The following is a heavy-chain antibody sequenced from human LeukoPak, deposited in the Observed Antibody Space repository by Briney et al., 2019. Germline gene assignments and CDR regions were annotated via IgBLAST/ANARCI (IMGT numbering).Heavy chain of an antibody. CDR1: GFTFSTYA. V-gene: IGHV3-33*01. CDR3: AREVDCSGGRCYRGEFDY. Sequence: PGRSLRLSCATSGFTFSTYAMHWVRQAPGKGLEWVAVIWYDGSNEHYADCVKGRFTISTNHYRNTLYQQMISLRAADTAVYYCAREVDCSGGRCYRGEFDYWGQGTLVTVSS. CDR2: IWYDGSNE. J-gene: IGHJ4*02. D-gene: IGHD2-15*01.